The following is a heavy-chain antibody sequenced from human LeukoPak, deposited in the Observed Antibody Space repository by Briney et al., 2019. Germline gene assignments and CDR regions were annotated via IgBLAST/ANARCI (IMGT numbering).Heavy chain of an antibody. V-gene: IGHV3-23*01. CDR2: ISESGSNST. Sequence: SGGSLRLSCAASGLTFSNFDMSWVRQAPGKGLEWVSSISESGSNSTFYADSVKGRFTISRDNSKNTLYLQMNSLRAEDTALYHCAKGPPLGYWGQGTLVTVSS. D-gene: IGHD1-14*01. J-gene: IGHJ4*02. CDR3: AKGPPLGY. CDR1: GLTFSNFD.